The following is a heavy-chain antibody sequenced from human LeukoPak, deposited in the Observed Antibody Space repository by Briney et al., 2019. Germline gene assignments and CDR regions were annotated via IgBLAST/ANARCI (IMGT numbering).Heavy chain of an antibody. D-gene: IGHD6-19*01. CDR2: INANSGTT. Sequence: GESLKISCAASGFAFSGYAMSWLRQPPGKGLEWVSTINANSGTTSYAASVRGRFTISRDNSKNTLYLQLNTLRADDTATYYCAKPISGGRAVTADWFHPWGQGTLVVVSS. CDR1: GFAFSGYA. V-gene: IGHV3-23*01. J-gene: IGHJ5*01. CDR3: AKPISGGRAVTADWFHP.